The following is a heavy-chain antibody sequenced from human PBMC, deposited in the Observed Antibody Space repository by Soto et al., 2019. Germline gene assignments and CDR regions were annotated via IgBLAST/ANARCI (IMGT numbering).Heavy chain of an antibody. Sequence: QVQLQESGPGLVKPSQTLSLTCSVSGGSINSGGYYWTWIRQHPGKGLEWIGNIFYSGSTSYNPSLKSRLTISIDTSKTHFSLKLSSVTAADTAVYYCARNSIPKKIDYWGQGTLVTVSS. D-gene: IGHD2-21*01. CDR2: IFYSGST. V-gene: IGHV4-31*03. CDR1: GGSINSGGYY. J-gene: IGHJ4*02. CDR3: ARNSIPKKIDY.